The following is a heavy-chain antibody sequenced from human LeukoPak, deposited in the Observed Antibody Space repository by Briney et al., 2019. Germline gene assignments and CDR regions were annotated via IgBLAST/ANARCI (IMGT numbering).Heavy chain of an antibody. V-gene: IGHV4-59*01. D-gene: IGHD3-3*01. CDR3: AMSRVWSDYWGYFAY. CDR2: VQHSWSP. CDR1: GGSITSYY. J-gene: IGHJ4*02. Sequence: PSETLSLPCTVSGGSITSYYWSWIRQPPGEELAWIGYVQHSWSPNYDPSHTSRGNVSVDLAKNQISLKMSSVTAADPAVLYCAMSRVWSDYWGYFAYWGEGILVTVSS.